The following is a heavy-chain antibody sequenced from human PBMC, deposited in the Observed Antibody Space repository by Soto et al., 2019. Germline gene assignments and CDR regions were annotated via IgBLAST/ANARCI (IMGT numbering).Heavy chain of an antibody. D-gene: IGHD3-10*02. CDR3: TSDMFNQPLVGFQDNWLAP. V-gene: IGHV1-18*01. J-gene: IGHJ5*01. CDR1: GYIFTSYG. CDR2: ISAKHGNT. Sequence: GASVKVSCKASGYIFTSYGINWVRQAPGQGLEWMGWISAKHGNTHYAQKLQGRVTMTTDTSTSTAYMELRSLTSDDTAVYYCTSDMFNQPLVGFQDNWLAPSGQGSLGTVSS.